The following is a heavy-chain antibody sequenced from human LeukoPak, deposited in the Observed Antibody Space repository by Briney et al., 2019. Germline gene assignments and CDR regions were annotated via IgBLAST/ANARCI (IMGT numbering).Heavy chain of an antibody. CDR2: ISVYNGIA. CDR1: GYTFTSYG. Sequence: ASVKVSCKASGYTFTSYGITWVRQAPGQGLEWMGWISVYNGIANYAQRLQGRVTMTTDTSTNTAYMELRSLRSDDTAVYYCAREVRGSSWYYFDYWGQGTLVTVSS. D-gene: IGHD6-13*01. V-gene: IGHV1-18*01. CDR3: AREVRGSSWYYFDY. J-gene: IGHJ4*02.